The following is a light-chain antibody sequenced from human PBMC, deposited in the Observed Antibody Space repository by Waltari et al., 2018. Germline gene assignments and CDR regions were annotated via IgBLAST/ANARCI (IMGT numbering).Light chain of an antibody. Sequence: EIVMTQSPATLSMSPGERATLSCRASQSVSNNLAWYQQKPGQAPRLLIYLASTRATGIPARFSGSGYGTEFTLTISSLQSEDFAVYYCQQYNIWPPVTFGQGTRLEIK. V-gene: IGKV3-15*01. J-gene: IGKJ5*01. CDR2: LAS. CDR3: QQYNIWPPVT. CDR1: QSVSNN.